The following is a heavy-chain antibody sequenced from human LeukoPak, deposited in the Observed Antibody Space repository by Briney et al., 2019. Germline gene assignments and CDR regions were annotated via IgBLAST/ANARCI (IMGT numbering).Heavy chain of an antibody. Sequence: GGSLRLSCAPSGLTFSRYWMSWVRHAPGKGLEWVANIKEDGSEKHYVHSVKGRFTISRDNAKNSLYLQMNSLRAEDTAVYYCARGRFSGWWAQGTLVTVTS. D-gene: IGHD1-26*01. CDR1: GLTFSRYW. V-gene: IGHV3-7*01. J-gene: IGHJ4*02. CDR3: ARGRFSGW. CDR2: IKEDGSEK.